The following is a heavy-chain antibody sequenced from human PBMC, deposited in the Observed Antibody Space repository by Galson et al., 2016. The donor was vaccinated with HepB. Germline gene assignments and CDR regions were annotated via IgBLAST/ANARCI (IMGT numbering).Heavy chain of an antibody. V-gene: IGHV1-8*01. CDR1: GFTFTSYD. J-gene: IGHJ4*02. Sequence: SVKVSCKASGFTFTSYDINWVRQATGQGLEWMGWMNPNSGDTGYAQKFQGRVTMTRNTSISTAYMELSSLRSSDTAVYYCERWYSGFHWGQGTLVTVSS. D-gene: IGHD1-26*01. CDR3: ERWYSGFH. CDR2: MNPNSGDT.